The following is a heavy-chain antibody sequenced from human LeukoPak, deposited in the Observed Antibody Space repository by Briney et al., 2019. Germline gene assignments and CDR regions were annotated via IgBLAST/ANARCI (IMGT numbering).Heavy chain of an antibody. Sequence: PGGSLRLSCAASGFTFSNYWMHWVRQAPGKGLVWVSRINSDGSSTSYADSVKGRFTISRDNAKNTLYLQMNSLRAEDTAVYYCARARSVYGDQRDNWFDPWGQGTLVTVSS. V-gene: IGHV3-74*01. J-gene: IGHJ5*02. D-gene: IGHD4-17*01. CDR1: GFTFSNYW. CDR2: INSDGSST. CDR3: ARARSVYGDQRDNWFDP.